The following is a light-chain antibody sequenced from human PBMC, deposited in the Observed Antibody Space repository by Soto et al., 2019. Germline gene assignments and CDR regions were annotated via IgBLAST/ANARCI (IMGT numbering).Light chain of an antibody. CDR1: QSIGSSY. V-gene: IGKV3-20*01. Sequence: EIVMTQSPATLSVSPGERATLSCRASQSIGSSYLAWYQQKPGQAPRLLIYGASSRATGIPDRFSGGGSGTDFSLTISRLDPEEFAVYYCQQYSSSPITVGQGTRLEIK. CDR2: GAS. CDR3: QQYSSSPIT. J-gene: IGKJ5*01.